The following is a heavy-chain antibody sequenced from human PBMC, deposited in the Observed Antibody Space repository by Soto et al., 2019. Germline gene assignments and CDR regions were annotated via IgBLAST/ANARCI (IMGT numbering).Heavy chain of an antibody. J-gene: IGHJ5*02. CDR3: ARLPDCSGGSCYFGWFDP. Sequence: PGESLKISCKGSGYSFTSHWISWVRQMPGKGLEWMGRIYPSDSYTDYSPSFQGHVTFSADKSTSTAYLQWSSLKASDTAMYYCARLPDCSGGSCYFGWFDPWGQGTQVTVSS. D-gene: IGHD2-15*01. CDR2: IYPSDSYT. CDR1: GYSFTSHW. V-gene: IGHV5-10-1*01.